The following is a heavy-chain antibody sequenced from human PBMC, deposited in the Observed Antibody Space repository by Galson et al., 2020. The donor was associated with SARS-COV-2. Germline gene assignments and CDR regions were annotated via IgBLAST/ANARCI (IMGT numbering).Heavy chain of an antibody. V-gene: IGHV2-70*11. CDR2: IDWDDDK. D-gene: IGHD3-9*01. J-gene: IGHJ5*02. Sequence: VSGPTLVKPTQTLTLTCTFSGFSLSTSGMCVSWIRQPPGKALEWLARIDWDDDKYYSTSLKTRLTISKDTSKNQVVLTMTNMDPVDTATYYCARNLYDILTGWERWFDPWGQGTLVTVSS. CDR3: ARNLYDILTGWERWFDP. CDR1: GFSLSTSGMC.